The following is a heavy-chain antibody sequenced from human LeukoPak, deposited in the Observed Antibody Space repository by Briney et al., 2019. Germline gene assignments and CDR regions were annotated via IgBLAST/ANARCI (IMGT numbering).Heavy chain of an antibody. Sequence: ASVKVSCKASGGTFSSYAISWVRQAPGQGLEWMGGIIPIFGTANYAQKFQGRVTITTDESTSTAYMELSSLRSEDTAVYYRASIWNPQAPPLWGQGTLVTVSS. D-gene: IGHD1-1*01. CDR1: GGTFSSYA. CDR3: ASIWNPQAPPL. V-gene: IGHV1-69*05. J-gene: IGHJ4*02. CDR2: IIPIFGTA.